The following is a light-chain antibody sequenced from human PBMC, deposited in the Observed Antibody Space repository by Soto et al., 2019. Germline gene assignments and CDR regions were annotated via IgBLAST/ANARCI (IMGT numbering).Light chain of an antibody. CDR1: QSISNTL. J-gene: IGKJ1*01. V-gene: IGKV3-20*01. CDR2: GAS. CDR3: QQYGASPET. Sequence: EIVLTQAPGTLSLSPGERASVSCRASQSISNTLLAWYQQKPGQAPRLLIYGASNRATGIPDRFSGSGSGTDFTLTISRLEPEDFAVYYCQQYGASPETFGQGTKVDIK.